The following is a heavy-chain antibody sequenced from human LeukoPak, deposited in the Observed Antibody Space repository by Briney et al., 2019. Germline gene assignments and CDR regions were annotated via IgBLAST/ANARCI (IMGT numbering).Heavy chain of an antibody. CDR2: IWYDGSNK. V-gene: IGHV3-33*06. CDR3: AKEPGYYDSSGYYYDY. Sequence: PGGSLRLSCAASGFTFSSYGMHWVRQAPGKGLEWVAVIWYDGSNKYYADSVKGRFTISRDNSKNTLYLQMNSLRAEDTAVYYCAKEPGYYDSSGYYYDYWGQGTLVTVSS. D-gene: IGHD3-22*01. CDR1: GFTFSSYG. J-gene: IGHJ4*02.